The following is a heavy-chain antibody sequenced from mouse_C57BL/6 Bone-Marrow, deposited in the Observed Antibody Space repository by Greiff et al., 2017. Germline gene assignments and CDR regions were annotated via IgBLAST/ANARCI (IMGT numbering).Heavy chain of an antibody. D-gene: IGHD3-2*02. CDR2: VYPGNSDT. CDR1: GYTFTSYW. J-gene: IGHJ3*01. Sequence: EVQLQQSGTVLARPGASVKMSCKTSGYTFTSYWMHWVKQRPGQGLEWIGAVYPGNSDTSYNQKFKGKAKLTAVTSASTAYMELSSLTNEDAAVYYCSQGLGRAWFAYWGRGTLVTVTA. V-gene: IGHV1-5*01. CDR3: SQGLGRAWFAY.